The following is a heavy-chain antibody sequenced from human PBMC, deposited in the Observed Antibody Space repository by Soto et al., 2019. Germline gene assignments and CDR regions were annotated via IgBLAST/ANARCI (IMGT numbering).Heavy chain of an antibody. CDR3: VRAGRGSGWYGNWFDP. J-gene: IGHJ5*02. CDR2: TYYRSKWYN. Sequence: SQTLSLTCAISGDSVSGNSVAWNWVRQSPSRGLEWLGRTYYRSKWYNDYAVSLKSRITINPDTSKNQFSLHLNSVTPEDTAVYYCVRAGRGSGWYGNWFDPWGQGTLVTVSS. D-gene: IGHD6-19*01. V-gene: IGHV6-1*01. CDR1: GDSVSGNSVA.